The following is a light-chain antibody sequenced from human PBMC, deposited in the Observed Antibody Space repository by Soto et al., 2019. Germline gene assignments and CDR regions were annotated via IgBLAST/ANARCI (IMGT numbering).Light chain of an antibody. CDR3: QQYDNLPLT. CDR2: DAS. Sequence: DIQMTQSPSSLSASVGDRVIITCQASQDISNYLNWYQQKTGKAPKLLIYDASNLETGVPSRFSGSGSGTDVTFTISSLQPEDIETYYCQQYDNLPLTFGGGTKVEIK. J-gene: IGKJ4*01. V-gene: IGKV1-33*01. CDR1: QDISNY.